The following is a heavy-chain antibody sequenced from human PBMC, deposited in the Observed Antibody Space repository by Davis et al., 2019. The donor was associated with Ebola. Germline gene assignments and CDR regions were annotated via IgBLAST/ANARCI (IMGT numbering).Heavy chain of an antibody. CDR3: ARELYCSSTSCPDDAFDI. Sequence: PSETLSLTCTVSGGSISSHYWSWIRQPPGKGLEWIGYIYYSGSTNYNPSLKSRVTMSVDTSKNQFSLKLSSVTAADTAVYYCARELYCSSTSCPDDAFDIWGQGTMVTVSS. D-gene: IGHD2-2*01. CDR2: IYYSGST. CDR1: GGSISSHY. V-gene: IGHV4-59*11. J-gene: IGHJ3*02.